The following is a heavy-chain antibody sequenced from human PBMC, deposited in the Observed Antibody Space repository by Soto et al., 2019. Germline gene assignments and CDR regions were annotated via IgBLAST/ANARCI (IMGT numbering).Heavy chain of an antibody. V-gene: IGHV1-2*02. CDR3: ARRVYSGSWRDPYNWFDP. CDR2: INPNSGGT. CDR1: GYTFTGYY. J-gene: IGHJ5*02. Sequence: QVQLVQSGAEVKKPGASVKVSCKASGYTFTGYYMHWVRQAPGQGLEWMGWINPNSGGTNYAQKFQGRVTMTRDTSISTAYMELSRLRSDDTAVYYCARRVYSGSWRDPYNWFDPWGQGTLVTVSS. D-gene: IGHD1-26*01.